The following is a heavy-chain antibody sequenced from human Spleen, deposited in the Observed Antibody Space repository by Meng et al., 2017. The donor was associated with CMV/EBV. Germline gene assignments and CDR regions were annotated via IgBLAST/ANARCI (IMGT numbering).Heavy chain of an antibody. CDR1: GFTFSAYA. Sequence: GESLKISCAASGFTFSAYAMHWVRQAPGKGLEWVAFISYDGSNKYYADSVKGRFTISRDNSKNTLYLQMNSLRAEDTAVYYCALIRSIAAPADYWGQGTLVTVSS. V-gene: IGHV3-30-3*01. CDR2: ISYDGSNK. J-gene: IGHJ4*02. D-gene: IGHD6-6*01. CDR3: ALIRSIAAPADY.